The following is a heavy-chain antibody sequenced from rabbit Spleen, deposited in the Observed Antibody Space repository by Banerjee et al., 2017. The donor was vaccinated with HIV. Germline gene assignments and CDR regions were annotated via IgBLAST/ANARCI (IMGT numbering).Heavy chain of an antibody. CDR2: IDPIFGGT. V-gene: IGHV1S47*01. Sequence: QEQLKESGGGLVQPGGSLKLSCKASGFDFSNYYMNWVRQAPGKGLEWIGYIDPIFGGTYYASWVNGRFTISRSTSLNTVTQQMTSLTAADTATYFCARKADGYGDHIDLWGPGTLVTVS. J-gene: IGHJ4*01. D-gene: IGHD2-1*01. CDR1: GFDFSNYY. CDR3: ARKADGYGDHIDL.